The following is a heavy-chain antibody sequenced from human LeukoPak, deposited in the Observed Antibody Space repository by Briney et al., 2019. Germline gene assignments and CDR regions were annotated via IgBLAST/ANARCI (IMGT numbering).Heavy chain of an antibody. CDR1: GFSLSTSGMR. J-gene: IGHJ6*03. Sequence: SGPTLVKPTQTLTLTCTFSGFSLSTSGMRVNWICQPPGKALEWLARIDWDDDKFYSTSLKTRLTISKDTSKNQVVLTMTNMDPVDTATYYCARTPNFYYYMDVWGKGTTVTVSS. V-gene: IGHV2-70*04. CDR2: IDWDDDK. D-gene: IGHD1-1*01. CDR3: ARTPNFYYYMDV.